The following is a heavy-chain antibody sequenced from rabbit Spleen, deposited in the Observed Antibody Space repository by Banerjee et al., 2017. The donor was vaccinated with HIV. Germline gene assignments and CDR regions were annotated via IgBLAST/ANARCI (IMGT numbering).Heavy chain of an antibody. J-gene: IGHJ4*01. CDR2: INTATGKD. Sequence: QEQLEESGRGLVKPEGSLTLTCKASGFSFSDIYVMCWVRQAPGKGLEWIVCINTATGKDAYEGRAKSRFSIIKTETTTVTLHMTSLTAADTATYFCARDLVGVSGWNFNLWGPGTLVTVS. V-gene: IGHV1S45*01. CDR3: ARDLVGVSGWNFNL. D-gene: IGHD1-1*01. CDR1: GFSFSDIYV.